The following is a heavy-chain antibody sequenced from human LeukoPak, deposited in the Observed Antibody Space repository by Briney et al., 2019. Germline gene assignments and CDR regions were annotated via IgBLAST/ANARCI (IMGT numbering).Heavy chain of an antibody. V-gene: IGHV4-4*02. D-gene: IGHD4-17*01. CDR1: GDSVGSSASGNS. Sequence: SETLSLTCAVSGDSVGSSASGNSRWNWVRQPPGKTLGWIGEIYRSGGTHSNPSLRRRVTMSLDRSKNQLTLNVRSVTAADTAVYYCVRDLDDGNYALAYWGQGTLVTVSS. CDR3: VRDLDDGNYALAY. J-gene: IGHJ4*02. CDR2: IYRSGGT.